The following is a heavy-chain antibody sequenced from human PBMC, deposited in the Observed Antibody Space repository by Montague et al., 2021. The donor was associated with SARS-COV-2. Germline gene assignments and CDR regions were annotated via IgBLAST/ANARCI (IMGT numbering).Heavy chain of an antibody. CDR2: TYYRSMWKS. D-gene: IGHD6-13*01. J-gene: IGHJ4*02. Sequence: CAISGDSVSSNSATWNWIRQSPSRGLEWLGRTYYRSMWKSDYARSVKSRIAINPDTSKNQFSLQLSSVTPEDTALYYCVRGIEATGSYEYWGQGTLVTVSS. CDR3: VRGIEATGSYEY. CDR1: GDSVSSNSAT. V-gene: IGHV6-1*01.